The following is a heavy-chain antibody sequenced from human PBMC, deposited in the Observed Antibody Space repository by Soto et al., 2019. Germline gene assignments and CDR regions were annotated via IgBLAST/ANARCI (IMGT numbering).Heavy chain of an antibody. CDR2: ISSSGSTI. Sequence: XGSLKLSCAASGVTFSDYYMSWIRQAPGKGLEWVSYISSSGSTIYYADSVKGRFTISRDNAKNSLYLQMDSLRAEDTAVYYCASPLLYCSGGSCYSHYLHYWGQGTLVTVSS. CDR3: ASPLLYCSGGSCYSHYLHY. J-gene: IGHJ4*02. D-gene: IGHD2-15*01. CDR1: GVTFSDYY. V-gene: IGHV3-11*01.